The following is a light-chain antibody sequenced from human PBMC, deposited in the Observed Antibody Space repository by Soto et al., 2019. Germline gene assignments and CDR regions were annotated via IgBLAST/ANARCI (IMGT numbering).Light chain of an antibody. Sequence: EIVLTQSPGTLSLSPGERATLSCRARQSVTSNYLAWYQQKPGQAPRLLIYGVSSRATGIPDRFSGSGSGTDFTLTISRVEPEDFAVYFCQQYGTSPRTFGGGTKVDIK. J-gene: IGKJ4*01. CDR2: GVS. CDR3: QQYGTSPRT. CDR1: QSVTSNY. V-gene: IGKV3-20*01.